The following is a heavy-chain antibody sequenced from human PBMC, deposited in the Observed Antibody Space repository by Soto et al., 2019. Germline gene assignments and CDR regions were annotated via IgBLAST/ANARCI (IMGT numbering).Heavy chain of an antibody. Sequence: EVQLLESGGGLVQPGGSLTLSCAASGFTFSNYAMSWVRQAPGKGLEWVSAISGGGISTYYAYSVRGRFTISRDNSRNTAYLRMNRLRAGDTAVYYCARDAISMVRGNNPWFEPWGQGTLVNVSS. CDR3: ARDAISMVRGNNPWFEP. V-gene: IGHV3-23*01. CDR1: GFTFSNYA. CDR2: ISGGGIST. D-gene: IGHD3-10*01. J-gene: IGHJ5*02.